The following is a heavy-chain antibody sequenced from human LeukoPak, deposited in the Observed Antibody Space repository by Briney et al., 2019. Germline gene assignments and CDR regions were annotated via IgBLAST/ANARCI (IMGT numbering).Heavy chain of an antibody. CDR1: GFTFSSYS. CDR3: ARDLTSGSYSGY. J-gene: IGHJ4*02. CDR2: ISSSSSYI. Sequence: GGSLRLSCAASGFTFSSYSMNWVRQAPGKGLEWVSSISSSSSYIYYADSVKGRFTISRDNAKNSLYLQMNSLRAEDTAVCYCARDLTSGSYSGYWGQGTLVTVSS. D-gene: IGHD1-26*01. V-gene: IGHV3-21*01.